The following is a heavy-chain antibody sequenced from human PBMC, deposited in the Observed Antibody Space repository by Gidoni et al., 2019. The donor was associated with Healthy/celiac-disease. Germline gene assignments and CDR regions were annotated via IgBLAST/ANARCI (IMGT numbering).Heavy chain of an antibody. CDR1: ASTFSRHW. D-gene: IGHD6-19*01. CDR3: ARVPQWLAFDY. V-gene: IGHV3-74*01. Sequence: EVQLVESGGGLVQPGGSLQLSCTPAASTFSRHWMHWVRQAPGQGLVWVSRINRDGSSTSYADSVKGRFTIARDNAKNTLYLQMNSLRAEDTAVYYCARVPQWLAFDYWGQGTLVTVSS. CDR2: INRDGSST. J-gene: IGHJ4*02.